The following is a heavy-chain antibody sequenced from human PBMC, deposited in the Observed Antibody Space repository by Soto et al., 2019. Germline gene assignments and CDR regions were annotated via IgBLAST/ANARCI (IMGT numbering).Heavy chain of an antibody. Sequence: ASVKVSCKASGYTFTSYGISCVLQAPGQGLEWMGWISAYNGNTNYAQKLQGRVTMTTDTSTSTAYMELRSLRSDDTAVYYCARILARPSWFDPWGQGTLVTVSS. D-gene: IGHD6-6*01. CDR3: ARILARPSWFDP. J-gene: IGHJ5*02. CDR1: GYTFTSYG. CDR2: ISAYNGNT. V-gene: IGHV1-18*01.